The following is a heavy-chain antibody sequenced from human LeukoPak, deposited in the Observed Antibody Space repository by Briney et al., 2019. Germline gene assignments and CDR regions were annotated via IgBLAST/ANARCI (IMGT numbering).Heavy chain of an antibody. CDR1: GFTFSSYA. D-gene: IGHD3-22*01. V-gene: IGHV3-30*01. J-gene: IGHJ4*02. CDR3: AHDSSGYGLDY. Sequence: GRSLRLSCAASGFTFSSYAMHWVRQAPGKGLEWVAVISYDGSNKYYADSVKGRFTISRDNSKNTLYLQMNSLRAEDTAVYYCAHDSSGYGLDYWGQGTLVTVSS. CDR2: ISYDGSNK.